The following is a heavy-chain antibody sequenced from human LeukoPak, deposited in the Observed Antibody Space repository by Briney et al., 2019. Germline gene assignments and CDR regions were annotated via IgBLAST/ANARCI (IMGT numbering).Heavy chain of an antibody. V-gene: IGHV1-18*01. CDR1: GYTFTSYG. D-gene: IGHD6-13*01. CDR3: ARQRIAAAGVYYFDY. Sequence: ASVKVSCNASGYTFTSYGISWVRQAPGQGLEWMGWISAYNGNTNYAQKLQGRVAMTTDTSTSTAYMELRSLRSDDTAVYYCARQRIAAAGVYYFDYWGRGTLVTVSS. CDR2: ISAYNGNT. J-gene: IGHJ4*02.